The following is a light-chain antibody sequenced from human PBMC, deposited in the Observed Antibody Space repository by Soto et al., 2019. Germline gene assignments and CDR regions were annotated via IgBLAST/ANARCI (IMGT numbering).Light chain of an antibody. CDR3: QQYGNSPRT. CDR2: GAS. Sequence: EIVLTQSPGTLSLSPGERATLSCRASQRLSSSYLAWYQQKPGQAPGLLIYGASSRATGIPDRFSGSGSGTDFTLTISRLEPEDFAVYYCQQYGNSPRTFGQGTKVEIK. V-gene: IGKV3-20*01. CDR1: QRLSSSY. J-gene: IGKJ1*01.